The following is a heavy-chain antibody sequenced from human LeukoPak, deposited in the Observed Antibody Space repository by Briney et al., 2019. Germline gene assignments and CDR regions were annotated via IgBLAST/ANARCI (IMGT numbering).Heavy chain of an antibody. V-gene: IGHV3-23*01. D-gene: IGHD6-19*01. CDR3: AKAGIGVVGYFDY. Sequence: AVSLRLSFAASGFTFNSYALSWVRHAPVKGRECVSAIRGSGGGTYYDASVKGRFTISSDTSKIPLYLQMNSLRDDDTALYYCAKAGIGVVGYFDYWGQGTLVTVSS. CDR2: IRGSGGGT. J-gene: IGHJ4*02. CDR1: GFTFNSYA.